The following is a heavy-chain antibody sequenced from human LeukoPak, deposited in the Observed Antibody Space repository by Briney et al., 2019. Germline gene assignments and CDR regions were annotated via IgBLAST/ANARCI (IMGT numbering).Heavy chain of an antibody. CDR3: AREKYYYDSSGYIRFDP. J-gene: IGHJ5*02. V-gene: IGHV4-34*01. CDR1: GGSFSGYY. CDR2: INHSGST. D-gene: IGHD3-22*01. Sequence: PSETLSLTCAVYGGSFSGYYWSWIRQPPGKGLEWIGEINHSGSTYYNPSLKSRVTISVDTSKNQFSLKLSSVTAADTAVYYCAREKYYYDSSGYIRFDPWGQGTLVTVSS.